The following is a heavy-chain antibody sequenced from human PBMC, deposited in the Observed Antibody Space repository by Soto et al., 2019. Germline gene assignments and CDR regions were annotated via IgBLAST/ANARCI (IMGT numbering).Heavy chain of an antibody. Sequence: SETLSLTWTVSGGSISSGDYYWSWIRQPPGKGLEWIGYIYYSGSTYYNPSLKSRVTISVDTSKNQFSLKLSSVTAADTAVYYCARDESAAGLFAYSCQGTLVTVSS. J-gene: IGHJ4*02. CDR2: IYYSGST. D-gene: IGHD6-13*01. CDR1: GGSISSGDYY. V-gene: IGHV4-30-4*01. CDR3: ARDESAAGLFAY.